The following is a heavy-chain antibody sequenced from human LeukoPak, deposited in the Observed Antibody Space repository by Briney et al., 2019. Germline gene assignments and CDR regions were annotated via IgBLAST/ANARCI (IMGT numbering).Heavy chain of an antibody. D-gene: IGHD3-10*01. CDR3: ARAPFGSGSPDY. J-gene: IGHJ4*02. CDR1: GGSISSYY. CDR2: IYYSGST. Sequence: SETLSLTCTVSGGSISSYYWSWIRQPPGKGLEWMGYIYYSGSTNYNPSLKSRVTISVDTSKNQFSLKLSSVTTADTAVYYCARAPFGSGSPDYWGQGTVVTVST. V-gene: IGHV4-59*01.